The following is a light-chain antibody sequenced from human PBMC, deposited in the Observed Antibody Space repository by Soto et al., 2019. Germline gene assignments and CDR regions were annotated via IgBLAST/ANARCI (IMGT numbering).Light chain of an antibody. J-gene: IGLJ3*02. Sequence: QSVLTQPRSVSGSPGQSVTISCTGTSSDVGGYNYVSWYQQHPGKAPKLMIYDVSKRPSGVPDRFSGSKSGNTASLTISGLQAEDEADYYCCSYAGSYTWVFGGGTKVIVL. CDR3: CSYAGSYTWV. CDR2: DVS. CDR1: SSDVGGYNY. V-gene: IGLV2-11*01.